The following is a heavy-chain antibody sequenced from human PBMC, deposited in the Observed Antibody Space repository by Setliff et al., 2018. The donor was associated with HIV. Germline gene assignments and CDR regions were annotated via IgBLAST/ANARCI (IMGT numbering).Heavy chain of an antibody. CDR3: ARRAYCSSTTCFDN. CDR2: INPSGGST. V-gene: IGHV1-46*01. D-gene: IGHD2-2*01. CDR1: GYTFSNFG. Sequence: ASVKVSCKSSGYTFSNFGVSWVRQAPGQGLEWMGIINPSGGSTTYAQKFQGRVTMTRDTSTSTVYMELSSLRSEDTAVYYCARRAYCSSTTCFDNWGQGTLVTVSS. J-gene: IGHJ4*02.